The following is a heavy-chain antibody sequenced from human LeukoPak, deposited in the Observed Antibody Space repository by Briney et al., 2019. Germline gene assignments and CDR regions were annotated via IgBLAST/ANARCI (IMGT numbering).Heavy chain of an antibody. D-gene: IGHD6-19*01. V-gene: IGHV3-23*01. J-gene: IGHJ4*02. CDR2: ISGSGGST. Sequence: GGSLRLSCAASGFTFSSYGMSWVRQAPGKGLEWVSAISGSGGSTYYADSVKGRFTISRDDSKNTLYLQMNSLRAEDTAVYYCATPSSGWYRSHFDYWGQGTLVTVSS. CDR1: GFTFSSYG. CDR3: ATPSSGWYRSHFDY.